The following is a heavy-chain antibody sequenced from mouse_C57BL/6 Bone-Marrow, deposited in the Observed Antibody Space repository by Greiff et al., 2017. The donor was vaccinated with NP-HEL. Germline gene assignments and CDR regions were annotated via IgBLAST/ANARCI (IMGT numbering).Heavy chain of an antibody. CDR1: GFTFSSYG. V-gene: IGHV5-6*01. CDR3: ARQDDYDGTVDY. Sequence: VQLKESGGDLVKPGGSLKLSCAASGFTFSSYGMSWVRQTPDKRLEWVATISSGGSYTYYPDSVKGRFTISRDNAKNTLYLQMSSLKSEDTAMYYCARQDDYDGTVDYWGQGTTLTVSS. D-gene: IGHD2-4*01. J-gene: IGHJ2*01. CDR2: ISSGGSYT.